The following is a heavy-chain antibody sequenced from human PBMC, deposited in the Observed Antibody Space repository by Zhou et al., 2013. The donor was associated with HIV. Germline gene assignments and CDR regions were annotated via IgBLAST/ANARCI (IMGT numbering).Heavy chain of an antibody. CDR2: INPFGGST. D-gene: IGHD3-22*01. Sequence: QVQLVQSGAEVQKPGASVKVSCKASGYTFTSYYLHWVRQAPGQGLEWMGIINPFGGSTSYAQKFQGRVTMTRDTSTSTVYMELSSLRFEDTAVYYCARDPPYYYDSSGYLWSDVETLDDYWGQGTPGHRLL. J-gene: IGHJ4*02. CDR3: ARDPPYYYDSSGYLWSDVETLDDY. V-gene: IGHV1-46*01. CDR1: GYTFTSYY.